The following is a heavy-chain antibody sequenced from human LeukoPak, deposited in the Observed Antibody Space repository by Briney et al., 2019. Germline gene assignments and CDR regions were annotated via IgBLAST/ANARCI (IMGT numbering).Heavy chain of an antibody. Sequence: SQTHSLTCAISGDSISSTSTAWHWIRQSPSRGLEWLGRTYYGSKWYTDYAESVKSRLVINPDTSKNEFSLQMTSVTSSDTAIYFCARGPKTGWFDHWGQGTLVTVSS. CDR1: GDSISSTSTA. CDR3: ARGPKTGWFDH. J-gene: IGHJ5*02. V-gene: IGHV6-1*01. CDR2: TYYGSKWYT. D-gene: IGHD3-9*01.